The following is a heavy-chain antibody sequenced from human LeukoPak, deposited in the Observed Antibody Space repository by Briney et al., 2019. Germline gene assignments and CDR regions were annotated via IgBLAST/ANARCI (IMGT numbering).Heavy chain of an antibody. D-gene: IGHD4-17*01. CDR1: GGSFSSYY. Sequence: SETLSLTCTVSGGSFSSYYWTWIRQPPGKGLEWIGYIDHSGSTNYNPSLKSRVSISSDTSKNQFSLELSSVTAADTAVYYCARLKATVSIHTYFDSWGQGTLVTVSS. J-gene: IGHJ4*02. CDR2: IDHSGST. CDR3: ARLKATVSIHTYFDS. V-gene: IGHV4-59*01.